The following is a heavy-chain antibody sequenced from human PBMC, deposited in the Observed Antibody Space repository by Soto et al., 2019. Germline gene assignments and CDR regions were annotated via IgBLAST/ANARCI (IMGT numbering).Heavy chain of an antibody. CDR2: IYYSGTT. D-gene: IGHD2-15*01. CDR3: ARGIRGYCSGGICNYDFSYFGMAV. Sequence: SETLSLTCTVSGCSVSSATFYWSWIRQPPGKGLEWVGYIYYSGTTNYNPSLKCRVTISVDTSKNQFSLKLRSVTAADTAVYYCARGIRGYCSGGICNYDFSYFGMAVWGQGTTVTVAS. V-gene: IGHV4-61*01. CDR1: GCSVSSATFY. J-gene: IGHJ6*02.